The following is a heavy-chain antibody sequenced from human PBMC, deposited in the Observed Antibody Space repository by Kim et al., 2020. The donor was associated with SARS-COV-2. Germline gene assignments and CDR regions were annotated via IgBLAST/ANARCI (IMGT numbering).Heavy chain of an antibody. CDR3: ARATGDYDFWSGYTNWFDP. CDR1: GYSFTSYW. V-gene: IGHV5-51*01. Sequence: GASLKISCKGSGYSFTSYWIGWVRQMPGKGLAWMGIIYPGDSDTRYSPSFQGQVTISADKSISTAYLQWSSLKASDTAMYYCARATGDYDFWSGYTNWFDPWGQGTLVTVSS. CDR2: IYPGDSDT. D-gene: IGHD3-3*01. J-gene: IGHJ5*02.